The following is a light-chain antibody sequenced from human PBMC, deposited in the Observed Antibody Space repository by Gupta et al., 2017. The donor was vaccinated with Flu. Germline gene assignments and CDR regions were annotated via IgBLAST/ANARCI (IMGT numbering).Light chain of an antibody. CDR3: VLYVGRDMGV. V-gene: IGLV8-61*01. CDR1: SGSVSTRHY. CDR2: NTD. J-gene: IGLJ2*01. Sequence: QTVVTQEPSFSVSPGGTVTLTCGLTSGSVSTRHYPSWYQQTPGQSPRTLIYNTDTRSSGVPDRFSGSILGNKAALTITGAQADDEADDYCVLYVGRDMGVFGGGTKLTVL.